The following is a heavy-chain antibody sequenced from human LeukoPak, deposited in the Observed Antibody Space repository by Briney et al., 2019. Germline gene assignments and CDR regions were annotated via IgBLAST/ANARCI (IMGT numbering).Heavy chain of an antibody. D-gene: IGHD4-17*01. V-gene: IGHV1-18*01. Sequence: ASVKVSCKASGGTFSSYAISWVRQAPGQGLEWMGWISAYNGNTNYAQKLQGRVTMTTDTSTSTAYMELRSLRSDDTAVYYCARDDYATPNAFDIWGQGTMVTVSS. CDR2: ISAYNGNT. J-gene: IGHJ3*02. CDR3: ARDDYATPNAFDI. CDR1: GGTFSSYA.